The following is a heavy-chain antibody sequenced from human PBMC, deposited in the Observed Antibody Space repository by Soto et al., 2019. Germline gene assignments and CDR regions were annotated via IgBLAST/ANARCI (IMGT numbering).Heavy chain of an antibody. D-gene: IGHD2-2*01. CDR2: MYHSGST. V-gene: IGHV4-30-2*01. CDR1: GGSISSGGYS. Sequence: QLQLQESGSGLVKPSQTLSLTCAVSGGSISSGGYSWSWIRQPPGKGLEWIGYMYHSGSTYYNPSRKSRDTISIDRSKNQFPLKLSAVTAADTAVYYCARVPDYWGQGILVTVSS. CDR3: ARVPDY. J-gene: IGHJ4*02.